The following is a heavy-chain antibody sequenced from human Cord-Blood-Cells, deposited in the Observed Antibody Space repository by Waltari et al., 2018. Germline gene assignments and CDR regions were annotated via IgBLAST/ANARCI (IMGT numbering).Heavy chain of an antibody. CDR3: ARDEEYCSSTSCYTRGFDY. V-gene: IGHV1-69*01. CDR1: GGTFSSYA. D-gene: IGHD2-2*02. J-gene: IGHJ4*02. CDR2: IIPIFGTA. Sequence: QVQLVQSGAEVKKPGSSVKVSCKASGGTFSSYAISWVRQAPGQGLEWMGGIIPIFGTAKCAQKFQCRVTITADESTSTAYMELSSLRSEDTAVYYCARDEEYCSSTSCYTRGFDYWGQGTLVTVSS.